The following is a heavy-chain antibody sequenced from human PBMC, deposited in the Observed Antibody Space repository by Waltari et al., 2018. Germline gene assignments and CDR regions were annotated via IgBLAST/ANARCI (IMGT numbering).Heavy chain of an antibody. CDR1: GGSISSYY. D-gene: IGHD3-3*01. V-gene: IGHV4-59*01. CDR3: ARGVRLEWLLSYYYYYMDV. J-gene: IGHJ6*03. Sequence: VSGGSISSYYWSWIRQPPGKGLEWIGYIYYSGSTNYNPSLKSRVTISVDTSKNQFSLKLSSVTAADTAVYYWARGVRLEWLLSYYYYYMDVWGKGTTVTVSS. CDR2: IYYSGST.